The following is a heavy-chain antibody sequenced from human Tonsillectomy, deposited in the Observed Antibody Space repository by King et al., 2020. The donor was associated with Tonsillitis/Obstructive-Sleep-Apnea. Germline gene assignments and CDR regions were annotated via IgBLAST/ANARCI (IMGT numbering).Heavy chain of an antibody. D-gene: IGHD2-21*01. CDR3: ARFEVAEDAFDI. J-gene: IGHJ3*02. V-gene: IGHV4-59*01. CDR2: IYYSGHT. CDR1: GGSISSDY. Sequence: QLQESGPGLVKPSETLSLTCTVSGGSISSDYWSWLRQPPGKGLEWIGYIYYSGHTNYNPSLKSRVTISVDTSKNQFSLKLSSVTPADTAVYYCARFEVAEDAFDIWGQGTRVTVSS.